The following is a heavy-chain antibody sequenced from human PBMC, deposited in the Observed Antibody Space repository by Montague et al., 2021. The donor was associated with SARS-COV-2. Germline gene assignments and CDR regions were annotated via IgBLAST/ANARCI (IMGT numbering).Heavy chain of an antibody. J-gene: IGHJ4*02. Sequence: SETLSLTCAVYGGSFSGYYWSWIRQPPGKGLEWIGEINHSGSTNYNPSLKSRVTISVDTSKNQFSLKLSSVTAADTAVYYCARGWGYYDSSGYLLFDNWGQGTLVTVSS. D-gene: IGHD3-22*01. CDR2: INHSGST. V-gene: IGHV4-34*01. CDR1: GGSFSGYY. CDR3: ARGWGYYDSSGYLLFDN.